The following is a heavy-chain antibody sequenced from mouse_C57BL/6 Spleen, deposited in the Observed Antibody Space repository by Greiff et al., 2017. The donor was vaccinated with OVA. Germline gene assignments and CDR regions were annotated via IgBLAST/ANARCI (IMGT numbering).Heavy chain of an antibody. CDR1: GYAFSSYW. V-gene: IGHV1-80*01. D-gene: IGHD2-5*01. Sequence: VQVVESGAELVKPGASVKISCKASGYAFSSYWMNWVKQRPGKGLEWIGQIYPGDGDTNYNGKFKGKATLTADKSSSTAYMQLSSLTSEDSAVYFCARAYYSNYEGYWGQGTTLTVSS. CDR3: ARAYYSNYEGY. CDR2: IYPGDGDT. J-gene: IGHJ2*01.